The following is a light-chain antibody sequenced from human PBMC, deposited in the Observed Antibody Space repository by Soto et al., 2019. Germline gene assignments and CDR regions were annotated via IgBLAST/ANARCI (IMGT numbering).Light chain of an antibody. Sequence: SALTQPASVSGSPGQSITISCTGTSSDIGTYNFVSWYQQHPGKAPKFMIYDDTKRPSGVSNRFSGSKSGNTASLTISGLQAEDEADYYCCSYAGTSTDYFVFGTGTKVTVL. CDR2: DDT. CDR3: CSYAGTSTDYFV. V-gene: IGLV2-23*01. CDR1: SSDIGTYNF. J-gene: IGLJ1*01.